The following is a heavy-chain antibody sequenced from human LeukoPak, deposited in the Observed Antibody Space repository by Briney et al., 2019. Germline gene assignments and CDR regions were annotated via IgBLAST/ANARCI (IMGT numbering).Heavy chain of an antibody. CDR1: GFTFSNYW. CDR3: ARDTSSIVGPRFDY. Sequence: GGSLRLSCAASGFTFSNYWMSWVRQAPGKGLEWVAIIKQDGSEQYYVDSVKGRFTISRDNAENTLYLQMNGLRAEDTAVYYCARDTSSIVGPRFDYWGQGTLVTVSS. V-gene: IGHV3-7*01. D-gene: IGHD1-26*01. CDR2: IKQDGSEQ. J-gene: IGHJ4*02.